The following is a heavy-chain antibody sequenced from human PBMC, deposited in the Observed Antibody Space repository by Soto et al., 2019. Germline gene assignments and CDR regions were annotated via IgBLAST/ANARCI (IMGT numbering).Heavy chain of an antibody. CDR1: GGSFSGYY. CDR3: ARDPLYDYGDLSQVFGI. CDR2: INHTGST. V-gene: IGHV4-34*01. D-gene: IGHD4-17*01. J-gene: IGHJ3*02. Sequence: SETVSLTCAVYGGSFSGYYWSWIRQPPGKGLEWIGEINHTGSTYYSPSLKNRVAISVDTSKNQFSLKLSSVTAADTAVYFCARDPLYDYGDLSQVFGICGQGTMVNVS.